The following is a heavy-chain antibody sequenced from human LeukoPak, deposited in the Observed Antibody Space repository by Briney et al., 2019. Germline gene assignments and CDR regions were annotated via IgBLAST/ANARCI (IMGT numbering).Heavy chain of an antibody. CDR1: GGSISSSSYY. CDR2: IYYSGST. Sequence: SETLSLTCTVSGGSISSSSYYWGWIRQPPGKGLEWIGSIYYSGSTYYNPSLKSRVTISVDTSKNQFSLKLSSVAAADTAVYYCARLTSTWYEDWYFDLWGRGTLVTVSS. V-gene: IGHV4-39*07. J-gene: IGHJ2*01. D-gene: IGHD6-13*01. CDR3: ARLTSTWYEDWYFDL.